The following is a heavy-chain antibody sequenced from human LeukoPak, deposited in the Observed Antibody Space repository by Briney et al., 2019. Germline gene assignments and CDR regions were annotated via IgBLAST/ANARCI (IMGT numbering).Heavy chain of an antibody. CDR3: AGYLGSYYYYFDY. V-gene: IGHV1-69*13. CDR1: GYTFTAYY. J-gene: IGHJ4*02. Sequence: SVKVSCKASGYTFTAYYMHWVRQAPGQGLEWMGGIIPIFGTANYAQKFQGRVTITADESTSTAYMELSSLRSEDTAVYYCAGYLGSYYYYFDYWGQGTLVTVSS. CDR2: IIPIFGTA. D-gene: IGHD1-26*01.